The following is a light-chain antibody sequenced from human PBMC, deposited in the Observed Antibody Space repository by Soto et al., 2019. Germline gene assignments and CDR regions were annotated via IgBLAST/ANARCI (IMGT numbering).Light chain of an antibody. J-gene: IGKJ4*01. CDR3: HQSHSTPLT. Sequence: DIQMTQSPSSLSASVGDRVIITCRASQSITTSLNWYQQKPGKAPKLLISSASNLQTGVPSRFSGSGSGTDFILNISSLQPEDFAAYYCHQSHSTPLTFGGGTRVEIK. V-gene: IGKV1-39*01. CDR2: SAS. CDR1: QSITTS.